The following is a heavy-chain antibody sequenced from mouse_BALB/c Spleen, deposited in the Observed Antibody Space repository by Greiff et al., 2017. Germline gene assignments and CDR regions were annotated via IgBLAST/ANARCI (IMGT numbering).Heavy chain of an antibody. CDR1: GFNIKDTY. CDR3: ARRDGYYAMDY. J-gene: IGHJ4*01. D-gene: IGHD2-3*01. Sequence: EVQLQQSGAELVKPGASVKLSCTASGFNIKDTYMHWVKQRPEQGLEWIGRIDPANGNTKYDPKFQGKATITADTSSNTAYLQLSSLTSEDTAVYYCARRDGYYAMDYWGQGTSVTVSS. V-gene: IGHV14-3*02. CDR2: IDPANGNT.